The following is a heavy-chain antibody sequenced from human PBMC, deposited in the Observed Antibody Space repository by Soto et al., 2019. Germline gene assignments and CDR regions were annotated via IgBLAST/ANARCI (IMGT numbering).Heavy chain of an antibody. V-gene: IGHV4-59*08. CDR2: IYYSGST. CDR1: GGSLSSYY. D-gene: IGHD2-2*01. CDR3: RGLGYCSSTSCYAGRRFDY. Sequence: SETLSLTCTVSGGSLSSYYWSWIRQPPGKGLEWIGYIYYSGSTNYNPSLKSRVTISVDTSKNQFSLKLSSVTAADTAVYYCRGLGYCSSTSCYAGRRFDYWGQGTLVTVSS. J-gene: IGHJ4*02.